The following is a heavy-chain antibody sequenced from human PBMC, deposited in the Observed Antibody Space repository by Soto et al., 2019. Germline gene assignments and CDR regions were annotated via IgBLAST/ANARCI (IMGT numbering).Heavy chain of an antibody. CDR1: GGSISSSSYY. CDR3: ARLPRILLGNWGYGDY. D-gene: IGHD7-27*01. CDR2: IYYSGST. Sequence: QLQLQESGPGLVKPSETLSLTCTVSGGSISSSSYYWGWIRQPPGKGLEWIGSIYYSGSTYYNPSLKSRVTISEDTSKNQFSLKLSSVTAADTAVYYCARLPRILLGNWGYGDYWGQGTLVTVSS. J-gene: IGHJ4*02. V-gene: IGHV4-39*01.